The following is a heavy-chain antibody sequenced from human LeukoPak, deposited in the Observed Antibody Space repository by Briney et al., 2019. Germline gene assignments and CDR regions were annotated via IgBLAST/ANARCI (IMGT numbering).Heavy chain of an antibody. V-gene: IGHV4-30-2*01. CDR1: GGSLSSGGYS. CDR3: ARGLVYSFYGFDP. Sequence: PSQTLSLTFGVSGGSLSSGGYSWSWIRQPPGKGLEWIGYIYRSGSTYYNPSLKSRVTISVDKSKNQFSLKLSSVTAADTAVYYCARGLVYSFYGFDPWGQGTLVTVSS. D-gene: IGHD2-8*01. J-gene: IGHJ5*02. CDR2: IYRSGST.